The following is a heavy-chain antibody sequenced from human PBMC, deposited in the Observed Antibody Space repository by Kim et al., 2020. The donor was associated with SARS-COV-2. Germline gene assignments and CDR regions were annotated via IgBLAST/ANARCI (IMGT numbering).Heavy chain of an antibody. D-gene: IGHD1-26*01. Sequence: GGSLRLSCAASGFTFSSYAMHWVRQAPGKGLEWVAVISYDGSNKYYADSVKGRFTISRDNSKNTLYLQMNSLRAEDTAVYYCARVFSAEYPFDYWGQGTLVTVSS. CDR3: ARVFSAEYPFDY. J-gene: IGHJ4*02. V-gene: IGHV3-30-3*01. CDR2: ISYDGSNK. CDR1: GFTFSSYA.